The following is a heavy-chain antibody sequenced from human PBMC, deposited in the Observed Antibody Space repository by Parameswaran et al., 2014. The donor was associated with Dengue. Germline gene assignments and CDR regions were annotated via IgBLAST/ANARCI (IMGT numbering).Heavy chain of an antibody. Sequence: QAGGPSRLSCAASGFTFDDYTMHWVRQAPGKGLEWVSLISWDGGSTYYADSVKGRFTISRDNSKNSLYLQMNSLRTEDTALYYCAKDISRRYYYGMDVWGQGTTVTVSS. D-gene: IGHD2-2*01. V-gene: IGHV3-43*01. CDR2: ISWDGGST. J-gene: IGHJ6*02. CDR3: AKDISRRYYYGMDV. CDR1: GFTFDDYT.